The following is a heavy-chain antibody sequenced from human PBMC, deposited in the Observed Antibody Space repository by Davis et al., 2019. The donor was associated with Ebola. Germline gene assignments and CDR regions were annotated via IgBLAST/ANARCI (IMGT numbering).Heavy chain of an antibody. Sequence: AASVKVSCKASGYTFTSYYMHWVRQAPGQGLEWMGIINPSGGSTNYAQKFQGRVTITADKSTSTAYMELSSLRSEDTAVYYCARDLSVSMIVGDDAFDIWGQGTMVTVSS. D-gene: IGHD3-22*01. V-gene: IGHV1-46*01. CDR2: INPSGGST. CDR3: ARDLSVSMIVGDDAFDI. J-gene: IGHJ3*02. CDR1: GYTFTSYY.